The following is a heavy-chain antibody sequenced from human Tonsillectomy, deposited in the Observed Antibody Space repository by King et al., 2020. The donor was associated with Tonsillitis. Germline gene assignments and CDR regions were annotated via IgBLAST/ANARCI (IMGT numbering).Heavy chain of an antibody. Sequence: VQLVESGGGLVQPGGSLRLSCAASGFTFSSYAMSWVRQAPGKGLEWVSAISGSGGSTYYADSVKGRFTIPTDNSKNTLYLQMNSLRAEGTAVYYCAKGIFCSGGSCYTPKPENYYYYGIDVWGQGTTVTVSS. J-gene: IGHJ6*02. D-gene: IGHD2-15*01. CDR2: ISGSGGST. CDR1: GFTFSSYA. V-gene: IGHV3-23*04. CDR3: AKGIFCSGGSCYTPKPENYYYYGIDV.